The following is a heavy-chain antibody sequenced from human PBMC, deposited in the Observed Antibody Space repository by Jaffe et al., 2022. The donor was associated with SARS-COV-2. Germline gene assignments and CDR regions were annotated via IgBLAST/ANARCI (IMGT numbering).Heavy chain of an antibody. CDR1: GFTFDDYA. Sequence: EVQLVESGGGLVQPGRSLRLSCAASGFTFDDYAMHWVRQAPGKGLEWVSGISWNSGSIGYADSVKGRFTISRDNAKNSLYLQMNSLRAEDTALYYCAKDRARSGWYPSETDYWGQGTLVTVSS. J-gene: IGHJ4*02. CDR2: ISWNSGSI. D-gene: IGHD6-19*01. V-gene: IGHV3-9*01. CDR3: AKDRARSGWYPSETDY.